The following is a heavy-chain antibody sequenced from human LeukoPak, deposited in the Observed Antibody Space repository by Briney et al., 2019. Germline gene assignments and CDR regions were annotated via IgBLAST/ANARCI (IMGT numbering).Heavy chain of an antibody. Sequence: SETLSLTCAVYGGSFSGYYWSWIRQPPGKGLEWIGEINHSGSTNYNPSLKSRVTISVDTSKNQFSLKLSSVTAADTAVYYCARENRPFSYDFWSGYGNWFDPWGQGTLVTVSS. CDR3: ARENRPFSYDFWSGYGNWFDP. V-gene: IGHV4-34*09. CDR1: GGSFSGYY. J-gene: IGHJ5*02. D-gene: IGHD3-3*01. CDR2: INHSGST.